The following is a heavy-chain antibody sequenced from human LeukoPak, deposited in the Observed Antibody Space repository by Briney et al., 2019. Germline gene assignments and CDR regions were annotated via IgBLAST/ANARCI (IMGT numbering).Heavy chain of an antibody. CDR3: VRASYYDSTGYVKDSFDY. CDR2: SRNKANSYTT. Sequence: PGGSLRLSCAASGFTFSDHYIDWVRQAPGKGLQWVGRSRNKANSYTTEYAASVKGRFIISRDDSESSLYLQMNSLTAEGTAVYYCVRASYYDSTGYVKDSFDYWGQGTLVTVSS. D-gene: IGHD3-22*01. V-gene: IGHV3-72*01. CDR1: GFTFSDHY. J-gene: IGHJ4*02.